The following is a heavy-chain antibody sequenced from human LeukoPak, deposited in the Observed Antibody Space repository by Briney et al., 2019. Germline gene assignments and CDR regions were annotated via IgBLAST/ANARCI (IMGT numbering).Heavy chain of an antibody. Sequence: KPSETLSLTCTVSSGSFSSYYWTWIRQPPGKGLEWIGYIFYNGSTNYNPSLKSRVTMSVDTSKNQFSLKLSSVTAADTAVYYCGRGGYRVIDYWGQGTLVTVTP. J-gene: IGHJ4*02. D-gene: IGHD5-18*01. CDR1: SGSFSSYY. V-gene: IGHV4-59*08. CDR3: GRGGYRVIDY. CDR2: IFYNGST.